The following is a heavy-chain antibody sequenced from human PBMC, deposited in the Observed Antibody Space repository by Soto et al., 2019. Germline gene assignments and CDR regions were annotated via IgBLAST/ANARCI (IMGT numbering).Heavy chain of an antibody. D-gene: IGHD6-13*01. Sequence: EVQLVESGGGLVQPGGSLRLSCAASGFTFSSYWMSWVRQAPGKGLEWVANIKQDGSEKYYVDSVKGRFTISRDNAKNSLYLQMNSLRAEDTAVYYCARGRKNPFSSSWYTVPKWMKASYYGMDVWGQGTTVTVSS. CDR2: IKQDGSEK. CDR3: ARGRKNPFSSSWYTVPKWMKASYYGMDV. V-gene: IGHV3-7*01. CDR1: GFTFSSYW. J-gene: IGHJ6*02.